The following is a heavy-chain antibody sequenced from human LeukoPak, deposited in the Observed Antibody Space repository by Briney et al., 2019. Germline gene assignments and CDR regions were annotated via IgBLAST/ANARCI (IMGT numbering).Heavy chain of an antibody. CDR2: IIPIFGTA. V-gene: IGHV1-69*13. D-gene: IGHD3-22*01. CDR1: GGTFSSYA. Sequence: EASVKVSCKASGGTFSSYAISWVRQAPGQGLEWMGGIIPIFGTANYAQKFQGRVTITADESTSTAYMELSSLRSEDTAVYYCARALDSSGYYTVTTSSFDYWGQGTLVTVSS. J-gene: IGHJ4*02. CDR3: ARALDSSGYYTVTTSSFDY.